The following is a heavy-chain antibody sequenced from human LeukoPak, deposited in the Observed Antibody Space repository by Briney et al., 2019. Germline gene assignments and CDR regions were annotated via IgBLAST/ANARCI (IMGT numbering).Heavy chain of an antibody. J-gene: IGHJ4*02. CDR2: IKQDGSEI. D-gene: IGHD4/OR15-4a*01. V-gene: IGHV3-7*01. CDR1: GLTFSDYW. Sequence: GGSLRLSCVVSGLTFSDYWMSWVRQAPGKGLEWVGNIKQDGSEIYYGDSVKGRFTISRDNAKNSLYLQMNNLRAEDTAVYYCARHLTFFDYWGQGALVSVSS. CDR3: ARHLTFFDY.